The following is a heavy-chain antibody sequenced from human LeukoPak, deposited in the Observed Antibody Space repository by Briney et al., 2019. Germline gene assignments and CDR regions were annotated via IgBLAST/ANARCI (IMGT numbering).Heavy chain of an antibody. J-gene: IGHJ5*02. CDR2: IYSGGST. CDR1: GFTVSSNY. V-gene: IGHV3-66*01. D-gene: IGHD3-3*01. CDR3: AKEYYDFWSGYLGGWFDP. Sequence: GGSLRLSCAASGFTVSSNYMSWVRQAPGKGLEWVSVIYSGGSTYYADSVKGRFTISRDNSKNTLYLQMNSLRAEDTAVYYCAKEYYDFWSGYLGGWFDPWGQGTLVTVSS.